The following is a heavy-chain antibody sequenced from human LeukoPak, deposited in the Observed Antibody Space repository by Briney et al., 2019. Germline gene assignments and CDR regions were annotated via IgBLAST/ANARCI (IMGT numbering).Heavy chain of an antibody. CDR2: ISGSGGST. V-gene: IGHV3-23*01. J-gene: IGHJ4*02. D-gene: IGHD6-19*01. CDR1: GFTFTSYA. CDR3: ASTSGAVAHDY. Sequence: PGGSLRLSCAASGFTFTSYAMTWVRQAPGKGLEWVSAISGSGGSTYYADSVKGRFTISRDNAKNSLYLQMNSLRAEDTAVYYCASTSGAVAHDYWGQGTLVTVSS.